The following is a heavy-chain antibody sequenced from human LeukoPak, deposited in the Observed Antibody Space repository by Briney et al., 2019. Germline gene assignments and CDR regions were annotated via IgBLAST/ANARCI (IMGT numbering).Heavy chain of an antibody. CDR2: IFSGGST. CDR3: ARGGLEDQ. V-gene: IGHV3-53*01. J-gene: IGHJ4*02. D-gene: IGHD2-15*01. Sequence: GGSLRLSCAASGFSVRGAHMHWVRQAPGKGLEWVSVIFSGGSTAYADSVKGRFTISRDFSKNMVYLQMNNLRVEDTALYYCARGGLEDQWGQGTLVTVSS. CDR1: GFSVRGAH.